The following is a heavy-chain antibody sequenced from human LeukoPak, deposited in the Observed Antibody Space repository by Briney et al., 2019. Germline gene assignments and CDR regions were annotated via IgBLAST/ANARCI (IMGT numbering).Heavy chain of an antibody. J-gene: IGHJ4*02. V-gene: IGHV4-34*01. CDR3: ARGVVVTGVVDY. CDR1: GGSFSGYS. D-gene: IGHD2-21*02. CDR2: INHSGST. Sequence: PSETLSLTCAVYGGSFSGYSWSWIRQPPGKGLEWIGEINHSGSTNYNPSLKSRVTISVDSSKNPLSLKLSSVTAADTAVYYCARGVVVTGVVDYWGQGTLVTVSS.